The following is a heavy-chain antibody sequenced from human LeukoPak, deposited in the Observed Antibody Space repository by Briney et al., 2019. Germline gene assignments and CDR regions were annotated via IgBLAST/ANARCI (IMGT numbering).Heavy chain of an antibody. Sequence: GGSLRLSCAASGFTFSSYEMNWVRQAPGKGLEWVSYTSSSGSTIYYADSVKGRFTISRDNAKNPLYLQMNSLRAEDTAVYYCARNSRGNYYYYYMDVWGKGTTVTISS. CDR1: GFTFSSYE. CDR2: TSSSGSTI. V-gene: IGHV3-48*03. J-gene: IGHJ6*03. D-gene: IGHD4-23*01. CDR3: ARNSRGNYYYYYMDV.